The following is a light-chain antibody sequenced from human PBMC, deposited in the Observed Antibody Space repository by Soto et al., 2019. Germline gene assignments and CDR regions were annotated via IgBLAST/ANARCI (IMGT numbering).Light chain of an antibody. V-gene: IGKV3-15*01. CDR3: LLYNNWPPMT. Sequence: EIVMTQSPATLSVSPGERATLSGRASQSVSNNLAWYQQKPGHAPRLLIYGASTRPTGIPARFSGSGSGTEFTHSINSLNSKECAVYYCLLYNNWPPMTFGKGTLLEFK. J-gene: IGKJ5*01. CDR2: GAS. CDR1: QSVSNN.